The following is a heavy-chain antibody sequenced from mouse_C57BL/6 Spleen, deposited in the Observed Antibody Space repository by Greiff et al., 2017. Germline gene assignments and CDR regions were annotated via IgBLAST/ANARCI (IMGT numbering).Heavy chain of an antibody. CDR3: ARSKGDY. V-gene: IGHV1-52*01. Sequence: QVQLKQPGAELVRPGSSVKLSCKASGYTFTSYWMHWVKQRPIQGLEWIGNIDPSDSETHYNQKFKDKATLTVDKSSSTAYMQLSSLTAEDSAVYYCARSKGDYWGQGTTLTVSS. J-gene: IGHJ2*01. CDR1: GYTFTSYW. CDR2: IDPSDSET.